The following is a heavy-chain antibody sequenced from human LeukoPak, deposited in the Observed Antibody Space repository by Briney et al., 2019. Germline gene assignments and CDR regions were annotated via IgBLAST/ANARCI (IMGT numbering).Heavy chain of an antibody. CDR3: AREEHDYVWGSYRYYYYYGIDV. D-gene: IGHD3-16*02. V-gene: IGHV3-7*01. CDR2: IKHDGSEK. Sequence: PGGSLRLSCAASGFIFTNYFMSWVRQAPGKGLEWVASIKHDGSEKYYVDSVRGRFTISRDNSKDTLYLQMDSLRAEDTALYYCAREEHDYVWGSYRYYYYYGIDVWGQGTTVTVSS. J-gene: IGHJ6*02. CDR1: GFIFTNYF.